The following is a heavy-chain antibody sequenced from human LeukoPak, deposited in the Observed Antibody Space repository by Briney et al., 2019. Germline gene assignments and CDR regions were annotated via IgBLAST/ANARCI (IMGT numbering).Heavy chain of an antibody. CDR2: INHSGST. V-gene: IGHV4-34*01. CDR3: ARGRARGSGRYYNVPYYYYGMDV. CDR1: GGSFSGYY. D-gene: IGHD3-10*01. J-gene: IGHJ6*02. Sequence: SETLSLTCAVYGGSFSGYYWGWIRQPPGKGLEWIGEINHSGSTNYNPSLKSRVTISVDTSKNQFSLKLSSVTAADTAVYYCARGRARGSGRYYNVPYYYYGMDVWGRGTTVTVSS.